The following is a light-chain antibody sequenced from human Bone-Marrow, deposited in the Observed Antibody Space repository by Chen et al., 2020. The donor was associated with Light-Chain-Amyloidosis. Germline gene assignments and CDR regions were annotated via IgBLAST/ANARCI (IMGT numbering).Light chain of an antibody. CDR2: RDT. J-gene: IGLJ2*01. Sequence: SYELTQPPSVSVSPGQTARITCSGDALPTKYAYWYQQKPGQAPVLVIYRDTERPSGIPERFSGSSSGTTATLTISGVQAEDEADYHCQSADSSGTYEVIFGGGTKLTVL. CDR3: QSADSSGTYEVI. CDR1: ALPTKY. V-gene: IGLV3-25*03.